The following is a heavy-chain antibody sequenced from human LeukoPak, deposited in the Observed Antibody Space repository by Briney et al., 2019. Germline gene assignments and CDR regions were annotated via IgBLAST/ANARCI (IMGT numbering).Heavy chain of an antibody. CDR2: IYTSGST. Sequence: PSQTLSLTCTVSGGSISSGSYYWSWIRQPAGKGLEWIGRIYTSGSTNYNPSLKSRVTISVDTSKNQFSLKLSSVTAADTAVYSCARVLGYCSSTSCSPGPWADDYWYFDLWGRGTLVTVSS. CDR1: GGSISSGSYY. CDR3: ARVLGYCSSTSCSPGPWADDYWYFDL. V-gene: IGHV4-61*02. J-gene: IGHJ2*01. D-gene: IGHD2-2*01.